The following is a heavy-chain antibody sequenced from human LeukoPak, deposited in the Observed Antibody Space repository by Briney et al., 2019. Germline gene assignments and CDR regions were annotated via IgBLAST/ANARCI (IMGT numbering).Heavy chain of an antibody. CDR2: FNPNSGGT. CDR1: GYTFTGYY. V-gene: IGHV1-2*02. J-gene: IGHJ4*02. CDR3: ARDRYYGVNGGFDY. D-gene: IGHD4-17*01. Sequence: ASVKVSCKASGYTFTGYYMHWVRQAPGQGLEWMGWFNPNSGGTNYAQKFQGRVTMTRDTSISTAYVELSRLRSDDTAVYYCARDRYYGVNGGFDYWGQGTLVTVSS.